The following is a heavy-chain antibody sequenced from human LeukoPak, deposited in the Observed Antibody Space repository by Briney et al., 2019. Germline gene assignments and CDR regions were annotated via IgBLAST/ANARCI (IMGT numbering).Heavy chain of an antibody. CDR1: GGTFSSYA. CDR3: ARSVRGGYYNWFDP. J-gene: IGHJ5*02. D-gene: IGHD3-3*01. Sequence: SVKVSCKASGGTFSSYAISWVRQAPGQGLEWMGGIIPIFGTANYAQKFQGRVTITADESTSTAYMELSSLRSEDTAVYYCARSVRGGYYNWFDPWGQGTPVTVSS. V-gene: IGHV1-69*13. CDR2: IIPIFGTA.